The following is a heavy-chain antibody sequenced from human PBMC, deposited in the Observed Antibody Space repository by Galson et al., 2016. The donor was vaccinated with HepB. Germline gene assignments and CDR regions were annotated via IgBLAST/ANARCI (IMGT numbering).Heavy chain of an antibody. V-gene: IGHV3-48*03. CDR3: ARNKTPGTTDTLSD. CDR1: GFTFSSTE. Sequence: SLRLSCAASGFTFSSTEMNWVRQAPGKGLEWVSYISSSGNTIYYADSVKGRLTISRDNAKNSLYLQMNSLRAEDTAFYYCARNKTPGTTDTLSDWGQGTLVTVSS. D-gene: IGHD1-1*01. J-gene: IGHJ4*02. CDR2: ISSSGNTI.